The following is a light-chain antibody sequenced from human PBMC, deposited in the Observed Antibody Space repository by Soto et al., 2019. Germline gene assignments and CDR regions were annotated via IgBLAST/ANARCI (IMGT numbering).Light chain of an antibody. V-gene: IGKV3-15*01. CDR3: QQYNNWPPHT. J-gene: IGKJ4*01. CDR1: QDIYTY. Sequence: IFLAQAPATLTFSRGEMATLSVRGSQDIYTYLAWYQQKPGQAPRLLIYGASTRATGIPARFSGSGSGTEFTLTISSLQSEDFAVYYCQQYNNWPPHTFGGGTKVDIK. CDR2: GAS.